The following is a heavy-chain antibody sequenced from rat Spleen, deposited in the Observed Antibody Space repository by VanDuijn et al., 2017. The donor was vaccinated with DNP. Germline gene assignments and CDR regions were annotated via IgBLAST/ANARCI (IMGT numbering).Heavy chain of an antibody. J-gene: IGHJ4*01. D-gene: IGHD1-3*01. V-gene: IGHV5-25*01. CDR1: GFTFRNYY. CDR2: ITSSGGST. CDR3: ARDDYGSYGAMDA. Sequence: EVQLVESGGGLVQPGRSLKLSCAASGFTFRNYYMAWIRQVPGKGLEWVAAITSSGGSTYYPDSVKGRFTISRDNAKSTLYLQMDSLRSEDTATYYCARDDYGSYGAMDAWGQGTSVTVSS.